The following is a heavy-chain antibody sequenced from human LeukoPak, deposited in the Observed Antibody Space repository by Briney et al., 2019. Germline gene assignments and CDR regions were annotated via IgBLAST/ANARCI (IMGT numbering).Heavy chain of an antibody. CDR1: GGSISSYH. D-gene: IGHD6-13*01. J-gene: IGHJ4*02. Sequence: PSETLSLTCTVSGGSISSYHWSWIRQPPGKGLEWIGYIYYSGSTNYNPSLKSRVTISVDTSKNQFSLKLSSVTAADTAVYYCARTWSGGSSWRTFDYWGQGTLVTVSS. CDR3: ARTWSGGSSWRTFDY. V-gene: IGHV4-59*01. CDR2: IYYSGST.